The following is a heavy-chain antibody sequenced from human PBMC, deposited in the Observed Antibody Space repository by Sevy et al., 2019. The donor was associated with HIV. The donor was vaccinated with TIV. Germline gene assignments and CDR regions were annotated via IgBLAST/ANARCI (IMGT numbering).Heavy chain of an antibody. CDR1: GGTFSGYS. J-gene: IGHJ5*02. V-gene: IGHV1-69*13. D-gene: IGHD6-13*01. CDR2: IIAISGTT. Sequence: ASVKVSCKTSGGTFSGYSISWLRQAPGQGLEWMGGIIAISGTTNYLQRFQGRITITADVSTRTVYMELRSLRIEDTAIYFCARDRDRGYFGPWGQGTLVTVSS. CDR3: ARDRDRGYFGP.